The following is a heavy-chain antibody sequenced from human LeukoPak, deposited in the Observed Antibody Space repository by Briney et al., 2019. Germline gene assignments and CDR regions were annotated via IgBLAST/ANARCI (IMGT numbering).Heavy chain of an antibody. J-gene: IGHJ4*02. V-gene: IGHV1-18*01. CDR3: ARAVWFGELLYDY. CDR1: GFTFSSFG. Sequence: VASGKGSFKASGFTFSSFGISWGGQAPRQGLAWMGWISAYNGNTNYAQKLQGRVTMTTDTSTSTAYMELRSLRSDDTAVYYCARAVWFGELLYDYWGQGTLVTVSS. CDR2: ISAYNGNT. D-gene: IGHD3-10*01.